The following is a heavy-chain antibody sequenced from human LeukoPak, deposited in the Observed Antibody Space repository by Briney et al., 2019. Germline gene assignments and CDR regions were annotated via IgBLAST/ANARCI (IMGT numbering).Heavy chain of an antibody. CDR3: ARGLRYSSSGALGY. D-gene: IGHD6-6*01. CDR1: GYAFTSYD. J-gene: IGHJ4*02. CDR2: MNPNSGNT. Sequence: ASVKVSCKASGYAFTSYDINWVRQATGQGLEWMGWMNPNSGNTGYAQKFQGRVTMTGNTSISTAYMELSSLRSEDTAVYYCARGLRYSSSGALGYWGQGTLVTVSS. V-gene: IGHV1-8*01.